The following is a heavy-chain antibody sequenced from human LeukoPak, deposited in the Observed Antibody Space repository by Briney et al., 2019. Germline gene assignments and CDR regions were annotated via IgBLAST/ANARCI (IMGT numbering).Heavy chain of an antibody. J-gene: IGHJ4*02. Sequence: SETLSLTCAVSGCSISSGYYWGWIRQPPGKGLEWIGSIYHSGSTYYNPSLKSRVTISVDTSKNQFSLKLSSVTAADTAVYYCARVRSHSSSWYGNHYFDYWGQGTLVTVSS. D-gene: IGHD6-13*01. CDR3: ARVRSHSSSWYGNHYFDY. CDR2: IYHSGST. CDR1: GCSISSGYY. V-gene: IGHV4-38-2*01.